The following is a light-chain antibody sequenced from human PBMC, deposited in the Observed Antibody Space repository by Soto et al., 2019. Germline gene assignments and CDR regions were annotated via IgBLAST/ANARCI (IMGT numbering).Light chain of an antibody. V-gene: IGLV2-11*01. CDR2: DVT. CDR1: SSDVGAYDF. J-gene: IGLJ3*02. Sequence: QSALTQPRSVSGSPGQSVTISCTGTSSDVGAYDFVSWYQQHPGKAPKLTIYDVTKRSSWVPDRFSGAKSGNSASLTISGLRAEDEADYYCCSYAGSYNLGVFGGGTKLTVL. CDR3: CSYAGSYNLGV.